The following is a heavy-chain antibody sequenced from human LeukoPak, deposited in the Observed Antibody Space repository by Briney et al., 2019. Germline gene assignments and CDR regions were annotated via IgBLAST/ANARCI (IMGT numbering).Heavy chain of an antibody. CDR1: GFTFSDYY. V-gene: IGHV3-11*01. Sequence: GGSLRLSCAASGFTFSDYYMSWIRQAPGKGLEWVSYISSSGSTMYYADSVKGRFTISRDNAKNSVFLQMNSLRVEDTAVYYCARDLEVRVAAAGTDRIEYFQHWGQGTLVTVSS. J-gene: IGHJ1*01. D-gene: IGHD6-13*01. CDR2: ISSSGSTM. CDR3: ARDLEVRVAAAGTDRIEYFQH.